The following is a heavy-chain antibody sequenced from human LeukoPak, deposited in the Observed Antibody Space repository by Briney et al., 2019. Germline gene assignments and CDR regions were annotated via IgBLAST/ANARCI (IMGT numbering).Heavy chain of an antibody. Sequence: GGSLRLSCAASGFTSSSYWMSWVRQAPGKGLEWVANIKQDGSEKYYVDSVKGQFTISRDNAKNSLYLQMNSLRAEDTAVYYCARANVPNWNGAFDIWGQGTMVTVSS. CDR3: ARANVPNWNGAFDI. CDR1: GFTSSSYW. CDR2: IKQDGSEK. J-gene: IGHJ3*02. V-gene: IGHV3-7*01. D-gene: IGHD1-20*01.